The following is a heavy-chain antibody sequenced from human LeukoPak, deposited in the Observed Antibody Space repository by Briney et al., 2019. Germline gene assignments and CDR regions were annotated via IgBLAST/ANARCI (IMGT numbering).Heavy chain of an antibody. Sequence: PGGSLRLSCAASGFTFSSYSVNWVRQAPGKGLEWVSSISERSSYIYYADSMKGRFTISRDNAKNSLYLQMNSLRPEDTAVYYCARSTRRQNDAFDIWGQGTVVTVSS. J-gene: IGHJ3*02. CDR3: ARSTRRQNDAFDI. CDR1: GFTFSSYS. CDR2: ISERSSYI. V-gene: IGHV3-21*01.